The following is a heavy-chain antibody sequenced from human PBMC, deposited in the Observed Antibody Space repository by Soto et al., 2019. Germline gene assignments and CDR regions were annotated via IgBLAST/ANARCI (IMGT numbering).Heavy chain of an antibody. V-gene: IGHV5-51*01. CDR3: ARHETQQLVNWFDP. CDR2: IYPGDSDV. D-gene: IGHD6-13*01. J-gene: IGHJ5*02. Sequence: EVQLVQSAAEVKKPGESLRISCKGSGYSFPSHWIGWVRQMPGKGLEWMGMIYPGDSDVRYSPSFEGQVTISADKSISTAYLQWSSLKASDTAMYYCARHETQQLVNWFDPWGQGTLVIVSS. CDR1: GYSFPSHW.